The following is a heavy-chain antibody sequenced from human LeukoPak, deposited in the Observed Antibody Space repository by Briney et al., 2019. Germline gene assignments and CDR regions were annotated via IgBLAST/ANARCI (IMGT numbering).Heavy chain of an antibody. CDR3: ARAPGAALD. V-gene: IGHV4-30-2*01. CDR2: VYHSGST. J-gene: IGHJ4*02. D-gene: IGHD2-15*01. Sequence: SQTLSLTCTVSGGSISTGGYYWSWIRQPPGKGLEWIGYVYHSGSTYYNPSLKSRVTVSLDTSKNQFSLKLSSVTAADTAVYYCARAPGAALDWGQGTLVTVSS. CDR1: GGSISTGGYY.